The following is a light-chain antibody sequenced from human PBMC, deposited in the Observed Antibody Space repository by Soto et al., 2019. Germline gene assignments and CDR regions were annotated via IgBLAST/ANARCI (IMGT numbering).Light chain of an antibody. CDR1: EDISSY. V-gene: IGKV1-9*01. CDR2: AGS. CDR3: QQFKNYPIT. J-gene: IGKJ5*01. Sequence: IQLTQSPSSLSASVGDRVTFTFRASEDISSYLVWYQQKPGAAPKLLIYAGSALHSGVPSRFSGSGSGTDFTLTISSLHPEDFAVYFCQQFKNYPITFGQGTRLEIK.